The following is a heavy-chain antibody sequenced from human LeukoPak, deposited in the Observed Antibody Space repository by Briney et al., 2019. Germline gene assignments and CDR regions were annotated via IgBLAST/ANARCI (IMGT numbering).Heavy chain of an antibody. V-gene: IGHV1-69*06. Sequence: AASVKVSCKASGGTFNNYGISWVRQAPGQGLEWMGRTIPIFGTSNYAQKFQGRVTITADKSTGTAYMEVSSLRSEDTAMYYCARVVPVAMTEYYHYYMDVWGKGTTVTVSS. D-gene: IGHD2-2*01. CDR2: TIPIFGTS. CDR1: GGTFNNYG. CDR3: ARVVPVAMTEYYHYYMDV. J-gene: IGHJ6*03.